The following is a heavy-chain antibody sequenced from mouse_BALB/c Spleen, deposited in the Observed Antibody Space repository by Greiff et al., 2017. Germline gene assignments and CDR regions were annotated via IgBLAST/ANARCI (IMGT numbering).Heavy chain of an antibody. J-gene: IGHJ3*01. Sequence: EVQVVESGGGLVQPGGSLKLSCAASGFTFSSYTMSWVRQTPEKRLEWVAYISNGGGSTYYPDTVKGRFTISRDNAKNTLYLQMSSLKSEDTAMYYCARHEERRGPLAYWGQGTLVTVSA. D-gene: IGHD2-14*01. CDR3: ARHEERRGPLAY. CDR1: GFTFSSYT. CDR2: ISNGGGST. V-gene: IGHV5-12-2*01.